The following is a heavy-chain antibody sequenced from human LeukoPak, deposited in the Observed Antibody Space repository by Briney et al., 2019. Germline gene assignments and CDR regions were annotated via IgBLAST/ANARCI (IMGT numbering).Heavy chain of an antibody. V-gene: IGHV1-2*02. J-gene: IGHJ4*02. CDR2: INPNSGGT. D-gene: IGHD3-22*01. CDR1: GYTFTGHY. Sequence: ASVKVSCKASGYTFTGHYMHWVRQAPGQGLEWMGWINPNSGGTNYAQKFQGRVTMTRDTSISTAYMELSRLRSDDTAVYYCAITYYYDSSGYRTQNYFDYWGQGTLVTVSS. CDR3: AITYYYDSSGYRTQNYFDY.